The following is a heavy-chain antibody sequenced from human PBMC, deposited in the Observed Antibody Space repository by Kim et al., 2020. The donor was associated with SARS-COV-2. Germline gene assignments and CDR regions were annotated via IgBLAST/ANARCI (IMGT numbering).Heavy chain of an antibody. J-gene: IGHJ5*02. V-gene: IGHV3-7*01. CDR1: GFTFNFFW. Sequence: GGSLRLSCATSGFTFNFFWMTWVRQAPGNGLEWVANIKHDGSERYYVDSVKGRFTISRDNAKNSLYLQMNSLRAEDTAVYYCARSGRAGSGYSQNWFDPWGQGTLVTVSS. CDR2: IKHDGSER. CDR3: ARSGRAGSGYSQNWFDP. D-gene: IGHD3-22*01.